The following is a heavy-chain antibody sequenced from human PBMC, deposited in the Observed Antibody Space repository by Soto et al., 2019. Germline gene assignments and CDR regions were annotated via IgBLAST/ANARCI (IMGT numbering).Heavy chain of an antibody. D-gene: IGHD2-2*01. CDR2: IWYDGSNK. J-gene: IGHJ4*02. Sequence: GGSRRLSCAASGCTFSSYGMHWVRQAPGKGLEWVAVIWYDGSNKYYVDSVKGRFTISRDNSKNTLYLQMNSLRAEDTAGYYCASAGYCSSTSCYDEFSDYWGQGTLVTVSS. V-gene: IGHV3-33*01. CDR1: GCTFSSYG. CDR3: ASAGYCSSTSCYDEFSDY.